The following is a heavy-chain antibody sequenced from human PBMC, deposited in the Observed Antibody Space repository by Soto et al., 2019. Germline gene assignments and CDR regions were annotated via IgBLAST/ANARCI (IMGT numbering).Heavy chain of an antibody. V-gene: IGHV3-33*03. D-gene: IGHD5-12*01. Sequence: QVQLVESGGGVVQPGRSLRLSCAASGLTFSNYGMHWVRQAPGKGLEWVAAIWYDGTNEYYGDSVKGRFTISRDNSKNTLYLKMNSLRAEDTAVYYCAFARGYSGYHHPDYWGQGTLVTVSS. CDR1: GLTFSNYG. CDR3: AFARGYSGYHHPDY. J-gene: IGHJ4*02. CDR2: IWYDGTNE.